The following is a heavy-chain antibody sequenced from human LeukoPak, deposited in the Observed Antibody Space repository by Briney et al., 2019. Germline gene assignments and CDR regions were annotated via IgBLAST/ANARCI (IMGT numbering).Heavy chain of an antibody. CDR3: AKDQEGIAAAGTFDY. CDR2: IKQDGSEK. J-gene: IGHJ4*02. Sequence: PGGSLRLSCAASEFTFSSYWMSWVRQAPGKGLEWVASIKQDGSEKYYVDSVKGRFTISRDNSKNTLYLQMNSLRAEDTAVYYCAKDQEGIAAAGTFDYWGQGTLVTVSS. CDR1: EFTFSSYW. D-gene: IGHD6-13*01. V-gene: IGHV3-7*01.